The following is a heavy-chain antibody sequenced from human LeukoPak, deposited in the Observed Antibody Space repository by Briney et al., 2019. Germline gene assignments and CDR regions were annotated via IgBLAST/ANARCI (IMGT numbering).Heavy chain of an antibody. J-gene: IGHJ6*03. Sequence: PEWALRFSCSASRFTFSEYYMSWIRQAPGKVLQWFSYFISSGSSMYYTDSVKGRFTISRDNAKNSLYLQMNSLRAEDTALYYCAREIGFCSGGSCYGEHYYYYMDVWGKGTTVTVSS. CDR2: FISSGSSM. CDR1: RFTFSEYY. V-gene: IGHV3-11*01. CDR3: AREIGFCSGGSCYGEHYYYYMDV. D-gene: IGHD2-15*01.